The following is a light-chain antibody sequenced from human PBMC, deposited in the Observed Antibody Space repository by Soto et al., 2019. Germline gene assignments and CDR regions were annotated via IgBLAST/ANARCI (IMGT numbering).Light chain of an antibody. CDR2: AAS. Sequence: DIQMTQSPSSLSASVGDRVTITCRASQDISNYLAWYQQQTGKAPKLLIYAASTLQSGVPSRFSGSGSGTDFTLTISSLQPEDVATYYCQSHISVPPVTFGPGTKVNL. J-gene: IGKJ3*01. CDR1: QDISNY. CDR3: QSHISVPPVT. V-gene: IGKV1-27*01.